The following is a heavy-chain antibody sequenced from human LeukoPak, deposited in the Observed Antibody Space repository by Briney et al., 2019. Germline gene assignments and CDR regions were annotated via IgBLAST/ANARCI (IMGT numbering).Heavy chain of an antibody. CDR3: ARLEMATIFDY. CDR1: GGSISSSSYY. D-gene: IGHD5-24*01. Sequence: SETLSLTCTASGGSISSSSYYWGWIRQPPGKGLEWIGSIYYSGSTYYNPSLKSRVTISVDTSKNQFSLKLSSVTAADTAVYYCARLEMATIFDYWGQGTLVTVSS. CDR2: IYYSGST. V-gene: IGHV4-39*01. J-gene: IGHJ4*02.